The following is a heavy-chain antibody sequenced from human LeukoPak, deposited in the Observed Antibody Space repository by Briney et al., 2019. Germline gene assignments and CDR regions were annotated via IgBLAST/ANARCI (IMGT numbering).Heavy chain of an antibody. CDR3: ARDHGDFKFDY. V-gene: IGHV3-7*03. Sequence: GGSLRLSCVVSGFTFSNYWMTWVRQARGKGLEWVANINQGESEKFYVDSVKGRFTISRDNAKSSLYLQMNSLRTDDTAVYYCARDHGDFKFDYWGQGILVTVSS. J-gene: IGHJ4*02. CDR1: GFTFSNYW. D-gene: IGHD4-17*01. CDR2: INQGESEK.